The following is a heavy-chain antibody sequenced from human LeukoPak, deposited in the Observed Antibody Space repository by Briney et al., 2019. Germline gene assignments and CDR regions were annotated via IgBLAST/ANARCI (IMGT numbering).Heavy chain of an antibody. V-gene: IGHV1-18*01. CDR2: ISAYNGNT. Sequence: ASVKVSCKASGYTFTSYGISWVRRAPGQGLEWMGWISAYNGNTNYAQKLQGRVTMTTDTSTSTAYMELRSLRSDDTAVYYCARFHEGMCSGGSCYGYYYYGMDVWGQGTTVTASS. CDR1: GYTFTSYG. J-gene: IGHJ6*02. D-gene: IGHD2-15*01. CDR3: ARFHEGMCSGGSCYGYYYYGMDV.